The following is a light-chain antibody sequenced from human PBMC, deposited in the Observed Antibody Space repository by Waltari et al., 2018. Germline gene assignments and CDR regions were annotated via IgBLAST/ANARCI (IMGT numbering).Light chain of an antibody. J-gene: IGLJ3*02. Sequence: SALTQPASVSGSLGQSITISCSGSTSDVGSGNLVSWYQQFPGTVPKLIIYDVTKRPSGVSSRFSGSKSGNMASLTISGLQPEDEADYYCCSYRIGSTPGVFGGGTKVTVL. CDR3: CSYRIGSTPGV. CDR2: DVT. V-gene: IGLV2-23*02. CDR1: TSDVGSGNL.